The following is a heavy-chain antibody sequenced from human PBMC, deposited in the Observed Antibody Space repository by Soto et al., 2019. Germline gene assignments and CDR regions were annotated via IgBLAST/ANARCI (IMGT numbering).Heavy chain of an antibody. D-gene: IGHD3-22*01. CDR3: ARDRDYYDSSGYLSNWFDP. CDR1: GGSISSSNW. CDR2: IYHSGST. Sequence: PSETLSLTCAVSGGSISSSNWWSWVRQPQGKGLEWIGEIYHSGSTNYNPSLKSRVTISVDKSKNQFSLKLSSVTAADTAVYYCARDRDYYDSSGYLSNWFDPWGQGTLVTVSS. J-gene: IGHJ5*02. V-gene: IGHV4-4*02.